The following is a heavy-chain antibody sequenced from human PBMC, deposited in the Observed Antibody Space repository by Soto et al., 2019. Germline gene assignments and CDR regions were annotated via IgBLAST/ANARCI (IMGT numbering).Heavy chain of an antibody. V-gene: IGHV3-21*01. CDR3: ARDPVAVTATYYFDY. CDR1: GFTFSSYS. J-gene: IGHJ4*02. CDR2: IVSTSTYI. D-gene: IGHD6-19*01. Sequence: LRLSCAASGFTFSSYSMNWVRQAPGRGLEWVSSIVSTSTYIYYADSVKGRFTISRDNAKNSLYLQMSSLRAEDTAVYYCARDPVAVTATYYFDYWGQGTLVTVSS.